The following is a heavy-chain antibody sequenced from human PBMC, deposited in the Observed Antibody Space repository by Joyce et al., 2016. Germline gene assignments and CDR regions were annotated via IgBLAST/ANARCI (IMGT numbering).Heavy chain of an antibody. J-gene: IGHJ4*02. CDR2: IYYSGST. D-gene: IGHD1-14*01. Sequence: QVQLQESGPGLVKPSETLSLTCTVSGGSISNYYWNWIRQPPGKGLEWIGDIYYSGSTNYHRDLKSRVTRSADTSKKQFSLKVSSVTAADTAVYYCARFSPRLGTALDDWGQGTLVTVSS. V-gene: IGHV4-59*01. CDR3: ARFSPRLGTALDD. CDR1: GGSISNYY.